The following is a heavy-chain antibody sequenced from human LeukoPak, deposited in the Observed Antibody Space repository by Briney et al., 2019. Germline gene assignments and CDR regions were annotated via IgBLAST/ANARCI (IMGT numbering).Heavy chain of an antibody. CDR2: ISCYNGDT. D-gene: IGHD6-19*01. V-gene: IGHV1-18*01. CDR1: VYTFNKHG. Sequence: ASLKVACKPSVYTFNKHGISWVREAPGQRLEWMGWISCYNGDTHYAQKFQDRVTMTTDTSTTTAYMELRSLRSDDAALYYCARDHSNTSGRYAFFDYWGQGTLVTVSS. CDR3: ARDHSNTSGRYAFFDY. J-gene: IGHJ4*02.